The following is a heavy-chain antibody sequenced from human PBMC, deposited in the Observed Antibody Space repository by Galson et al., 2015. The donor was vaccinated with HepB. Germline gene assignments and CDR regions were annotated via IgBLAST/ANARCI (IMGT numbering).Heavy chain of an antibody. J-gene: IGHJ6*02. CDR3: ARHGGYDSSANYYYYGMDV. CDR1: GYSFTSYW. V-gene: IGHV5-51*01. D-gene: IGHD3-22*01. CDR2: IYPGDSDT. Sequence: QSGAEVKKPGESLKISCKGSGYSFTSYWIGWVRQMPVKGLEWMGIIYPGDSDTRYSPSFQGQVTISADKSISTAYLQWSSLKASDTAMYYCARHGGYDSSANYYYYGMDVWGQGTTVTVSS.